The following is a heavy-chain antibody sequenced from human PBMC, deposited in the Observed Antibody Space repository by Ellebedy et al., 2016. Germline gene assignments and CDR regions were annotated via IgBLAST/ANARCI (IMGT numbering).Heavy chain of an antibody. V-gene: IGHV3-23*01. D-gene: IGHD1-26*01. Sequence: GGSLRLXCAASGFTFSSYAMSWVRQAPGKGLEWVSAISGSGGSTYYADSVKGRFTISRDNSKNTLYLQMNSLGAEDTAVYYCAKAPSRIVGATSGLDAFDIWGQGTMVTVSS. CDR3: AKAPSRIVGATSGLDAFDI. CDR1: GFTFSSYA. J-gene: IGHJ3*02. CDR2: ISGSGGST.